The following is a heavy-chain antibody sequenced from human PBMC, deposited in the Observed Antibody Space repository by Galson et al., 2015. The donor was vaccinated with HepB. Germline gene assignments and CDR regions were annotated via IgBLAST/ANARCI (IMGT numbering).Heavy chain of an antibody. CDR3: AKDLKEIGIAVAGLEL. J-gene: IGHJ4*02. D-gene: IGHD6-19*01. CDR2: ISGSGGTT. Sequence: SLRLSCAASGFTFSDYYMTWVRQAPGKGLEWVSAISGSGGTTYYADSVKGRFTISRDSSKNTLDLQMNSLRAEDTAVYYCAKDLKEIGIAVAGLELWGQGTLVTVSS. CDR1: GFTFSDYY. V-gene: IGHV3-23*01.